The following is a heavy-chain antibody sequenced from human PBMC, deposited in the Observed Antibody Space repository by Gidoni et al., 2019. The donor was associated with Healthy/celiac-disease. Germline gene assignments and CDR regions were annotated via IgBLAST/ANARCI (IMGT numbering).Heavy chain of an antibody. CDR1: GGSISSSSYS. Sequence: QLQLQESGPGLVKPSEPLSLPCTVSGGSISSSSYSWGWIRQPPGKGLEWIGSIYYSGSTYYNPSLKSRVTISVDTSKNQFSLKLSSVTAADTAVYYCARPQPGYCSGGSCPHPYYFDYWGQGTLVTVSS. CDR3: ARPQPGYCSGGSCPHPYYFDY. D-gene: IGHD2-15*01. J-gene: IGHJ4*02. V-gene: IGHV4-39*01. CDR2: IYYSGST.